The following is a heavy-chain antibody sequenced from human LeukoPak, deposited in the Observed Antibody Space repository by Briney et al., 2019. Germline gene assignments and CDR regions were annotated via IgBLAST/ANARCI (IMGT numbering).Heavy chain of an antibody. CDR1: GYTFTGYY. Sequence: ASVKVSCKASGYTFTGYYMHWVRQAPGQGLEWMGWINPNSGGTNYAQKFQGRVTMTRDASISTAYMELSRLRSDDTAVYYCALSLGITVVRGVILDALDIWGQGTMVTVSS. CDR3: ALSLGITVVRGVILDALDI. D-gene: IGHD3-10*01. J-gene: IGHJ3*02. CDR2: INPNSGGT. V-gene: IGHV1-2*02.